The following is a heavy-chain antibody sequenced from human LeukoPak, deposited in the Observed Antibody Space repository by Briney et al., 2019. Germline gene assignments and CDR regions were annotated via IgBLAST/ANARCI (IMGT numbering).Heavy chain of an antibody. V-gene: IGHV4-39*07. Sequence: PSETLSLTCTVSGGSISSSSYYWGWIRQPPGKGLEWIGSIYHSGSTYYNPSLKSRVTISVDTSKNQFSLKLSSVTAADTAVYYCARERGEVGATDYWGQGTLVTVSS. CDR3: ARERGEVGATDY. CDR1: GGSISSSSYY. CDR2: IYHSGST. D-gene: IGHD1-26*01. J-gene: IGHJ4*02.